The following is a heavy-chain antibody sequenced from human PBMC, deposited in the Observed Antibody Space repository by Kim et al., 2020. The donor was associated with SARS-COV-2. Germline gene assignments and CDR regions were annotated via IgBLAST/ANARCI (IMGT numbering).Heavy chain of an antibody. Sequence: GGSLRLSCTASGFTFGDYAMSWVRQAPGKGLEWVGFIRSKAYGGTTEYAASVKGRFTISRDDSKSIAYLQMNSLKTEDTAVHYCTRGLTLFGSGSYYSYYYYMDVWGKGTTVTVSS. CDR2: IRSKAYGGTT. J-gene: IGHJ6*03. D-gene: IGHD3-10*01. CDR1: GFTFGDYA. CDR3: TRGLTLFGSGSYYSYYYYMDV. V-gene: IGHV3-49*04.